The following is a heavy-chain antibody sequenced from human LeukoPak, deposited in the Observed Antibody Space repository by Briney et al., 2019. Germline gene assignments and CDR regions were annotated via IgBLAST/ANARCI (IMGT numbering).Heavy chain of an antibody. CDR3: ARDPIYGSGSYEGDY. CDR1: GFTFSSYG. D-gene: IGHD3-10*01. V-gene: IGHV3-21*01. CDR2: ISSSSSCI. Sequence: GGSLRLSCAASGFTFSSYGMNWVRQAPGKGLEWVSSISSSSSCIYYADSVKGRFTISRDNAKNSLYLQMNSLRAEDTAVYYCARDPIYGSGSYEGDYWGQGTLVTVFS. J-gene: IGHJ4*02.